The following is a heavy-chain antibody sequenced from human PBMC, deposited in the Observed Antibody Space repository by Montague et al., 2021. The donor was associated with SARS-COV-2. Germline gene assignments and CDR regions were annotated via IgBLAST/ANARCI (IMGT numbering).Heavy chain of an antibody. Sequence: SETLSLTCTVSGYSISSGYYWGWIRQPPGKGLEWIGSIYHSGSTXYNPSLKSRVTISVDTSKNQFSLKLSSVTAADTAVYYCARDVRYYDFWSGRAQTSPDLWGRGTLVTVSS. CDR1: GYSISSGYY. J-gene: IGHJ5*02. V-gene: IGHV4-38-2*02. D-gene: IGHD3-3*01. CDR2: IYHSGST. CDR3: ARDVRYYDFWSGRAQTSPDL.